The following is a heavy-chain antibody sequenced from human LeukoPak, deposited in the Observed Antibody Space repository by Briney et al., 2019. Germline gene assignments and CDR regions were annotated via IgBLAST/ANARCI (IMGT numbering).Heavy chain of an antibody. CDR1: GFTFSSYS. Sequence: PGGSLRLSCAASGFTFSSYSMNWVRQAPGKGLEWVAVISYDGSNKYYADSVKGRFTISRDNSKNTLYLQMNSLRAEDTAVYYCAKDERIQLSSGTFDYWGQGTLVTVSS. CDR3: AKDERIQLSSGTFDY. J-gene: IGHJ4*02. CDR2: ISYDGSNK. V-gene: IGHV3-30*18. D-gene: IGHD5-18*01.